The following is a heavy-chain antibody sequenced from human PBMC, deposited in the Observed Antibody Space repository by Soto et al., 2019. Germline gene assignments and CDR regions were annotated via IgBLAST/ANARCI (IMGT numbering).Heavy chain of an antibody. V-gene: IGHV1-69*12. D-gene: IGHD3-3*01. CDR1: GGTFSSYA. Sequence: QVQLVQSGAEVKKPGSSVKVSCKASGGTFSSYAISWVRQAPGQGLEWMGGIIPIFGTANYAQKFQGRVTITADESTSTAYMELSSLRSEDTAVYYCARVSPGLRFLETNYYGMDVWGQGTTVTVSS. CDR2: IIPIFGTA. CDR3: ARVSPGLRFLETNYYGMDV. J-gene: IGHJ6*02.